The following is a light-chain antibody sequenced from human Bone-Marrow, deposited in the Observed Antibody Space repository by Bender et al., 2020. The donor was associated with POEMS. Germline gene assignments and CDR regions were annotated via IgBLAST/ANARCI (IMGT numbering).Light chain of an antibody. J-gene: IGLJ2*01. CDR1: ALPKKY. CDR3: QSAHNSGPYLVS. Sequence: SYELTQPPSVSVSPGQTATITCSGDALPKKYAYWYQQKSGQAPLLIIYKDNERPSGIPERFSGSSSGTTVTLTISGVQAEDEADYYCQSAHNSGPYLVSFGGGTKLTVL. CDR2: KDN. V-gene: IGLV3-25*02.